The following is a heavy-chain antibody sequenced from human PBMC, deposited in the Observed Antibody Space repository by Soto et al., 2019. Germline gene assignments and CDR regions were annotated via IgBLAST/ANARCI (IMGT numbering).Heavy chain of an antibody. CDR1: GYTFTGYY. D-gene: IGHD3-22*01. Sequence: ASVKVSCKASGYTFTGYYMHWVRQAPGQGLEWMGWINPNSGGTNYAQKFQGRVTMTRDTSISTAYMELSRLRSDDTAVYYCAGVLYYYDSSGYYYVDDYYYGMDVWGQGTTVTVSS. CDR2: INPNSGGT. CDR3: AGVLYYYDSSGYYYVDDYYYGMDV. J-gene: IGHJ6*02. V-gene: IGHV1-2*02.